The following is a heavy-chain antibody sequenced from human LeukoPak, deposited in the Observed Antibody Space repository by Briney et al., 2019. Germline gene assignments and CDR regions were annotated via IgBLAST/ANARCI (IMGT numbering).Heavy chain of an antibody. J-gene: IGHJ4*02. CDR3: TIPASGYSYGVLDS. Sequence: SGGSLRLSCAASGFTFSNAWMNWVRQAPGKGLEWVGRIRSKTDGGKTDYAAPVKGRFTISRDDSKNTLYLQMDSLKTEDTAVYYCTIPASGYSYGVLDSWGQGALVTVSS. D-gene: IGHD5-18*01. CDR2: IRSKTDGGKT. V-gene: IGHV3-15*01. CDR1: GFTFSNAW.